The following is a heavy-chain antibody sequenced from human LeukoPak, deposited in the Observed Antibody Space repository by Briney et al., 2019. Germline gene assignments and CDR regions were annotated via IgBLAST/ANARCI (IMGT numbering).Heavy chain of an antibody. CDR2: INHSGST. D-gene: IGHD3-22*01. Sequence: PSETLSLTCAVYGGSFSGYYWSWIRQPPGKGLEWIWEINHSGSTNYNPSLKSRVTISVDTSKNQFSLKLSSVTAADTAVYYCARGGGYYYDSSGYYWGASDYWGQGTLVTVSS. CDR1: GGSFSGYY. CDR3: ARGGGYYYDSSGYYWGASDY. V-gene: IGHV4-34*01. J-gene: IGHJ4*02.